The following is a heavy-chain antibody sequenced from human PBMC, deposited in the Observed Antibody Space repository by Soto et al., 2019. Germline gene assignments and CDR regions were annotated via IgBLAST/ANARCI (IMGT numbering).Heavy chain of an antibody. CDR1: RSTFSTSS. CDR2: IVVGTGDT. V-gene: IGHV1-58*01. D-gene: IGHD5-18*01. J-gene: IGHJ3*02. CDR3: AAGDTVMVTSAFHI. Sequence: SVKVSCKASRSTFSTSSVQWVLQARGQRLESIGWIVVGTGDTKYEQKFQGRVSITTDMSTSTVYMEVSSLRSEDTAMYYCAAGDTVMVTSAFHIWGQGTMVTVSS.